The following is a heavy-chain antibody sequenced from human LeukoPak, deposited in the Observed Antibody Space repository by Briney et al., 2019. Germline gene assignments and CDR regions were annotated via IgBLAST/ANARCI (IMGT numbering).Heavy chain of an antibody. Sequence: PGGSLRLSCAASGFTFSSYGMHWVRQAPGKGLEYVSAISSNGGSAYYANSVKGRFTISRDNPKNTLYLQMGSLRVEDMAVYYCARAGSTIFGVVIPYGMDVWGQGTTVTVSS. V-gene: IGHV3-64*01. CDR2: ISSNGGSA. CDR1: GFTFSSYG. CDR3: ARAGSTIFGVVIPYGMDV. D-gene: IGHD3-3*01. J-gene: IGHJ6*02.